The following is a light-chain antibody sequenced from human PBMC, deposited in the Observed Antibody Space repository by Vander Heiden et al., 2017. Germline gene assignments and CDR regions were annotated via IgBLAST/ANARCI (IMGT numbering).Light chain of an antibody. J-gene: IGLJ2*01. Sequence: SYVLTQPPSVSVAPGQTARIICGGRDTESKRVQWYQQRPGQAPLLVVYDDNDRPSGIPERFSGSNSGNTATLIITGVEAGDEGDYFCQVWDGGSDLLVVFGGGTKLTVL. CDR1: DTESKR. CDR2: DDN. CDR3: QVWDGGSDLLVV. V-gene: IGLV3-21*02.